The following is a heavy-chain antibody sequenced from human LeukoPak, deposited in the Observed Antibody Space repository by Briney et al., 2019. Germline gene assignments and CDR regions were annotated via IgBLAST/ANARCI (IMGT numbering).Heavy chain of an antibody. Sequence: SETLSLTCSVSGYSISSGYYWAWIRQPPGKGLEWIGSIYYSGSTYYNPSLKSRVTISVDTSKNQFSLKLSSVTAADTAVYYCARHVAVNSRYYYYYYMDVWGKGTTVTVSS. CDR3: ARHVAVNSRYYYYYYMDV. V-gene: IGHV4-38-2*02. CDR1: GYSISSGYY. CDR2: IYYSGST. J-gene: IGHJ6*03. D-gene: IGHD4-23*01.